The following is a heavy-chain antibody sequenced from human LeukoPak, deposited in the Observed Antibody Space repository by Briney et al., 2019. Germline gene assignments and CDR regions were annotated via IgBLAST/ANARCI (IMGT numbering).Heavy chain of an antibody. Sequence: GGSLRLSCAASGFTFSSYSMNRVRQAPGKGLEWVSSISSSSSYIYYADSVKGRFTISRDNAKNSLYLQMNSLRAEDTAVYYCAREREDYDFWSGYSRVGWFDPWGQGTLVTVSS. CDR3: AREREDYDFWSGYSRVGWFDP. D-gene: IGHD3-3*01. J-gene: IGHJ5*02. CDR1: GFTFSSYS. CDR2: ISSSSSYI. V-gene: IGHV3-21*01.